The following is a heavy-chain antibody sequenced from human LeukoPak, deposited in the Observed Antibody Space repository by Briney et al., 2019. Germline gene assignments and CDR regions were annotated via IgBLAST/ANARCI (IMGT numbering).Heavy chain of an antibody. J-gene: IGHJ4*02. CDR1: GFTFSNYN. CDR2: ISSSNNYI. Sequence: GGSLRLSCAASGFTFSNYNMNWLRQAPGKGPEWVSSISSSNNYIYYADSVKGRFTISRDNAKNSLYLQMNSLRAEDTAVYYCARRSPNYYFDYWGQGTPVTVSS. V-gene: IGHV3-21*01. CDR3: ARRSPNYYFDY.